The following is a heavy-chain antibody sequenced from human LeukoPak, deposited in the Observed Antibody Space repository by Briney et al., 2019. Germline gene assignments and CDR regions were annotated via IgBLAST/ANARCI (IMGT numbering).Heavy chain of an antibody. CDR2: MWYDGSNK. Sequence: GGSLRLSCAASGISVSSNYMSWVRQAPGKGLEWVAVMWYDGSNKYYVDSVKGRFTISRDNSKNTVYLQMNSLRAEDTAVYYCARDQRAYCGGDCYELDYWGQGTLVTVSS. V-gene: IGHV3-33*08. CDR1: GISVSSNY. J-gene: IGHJ4*02. D-gene: IGHD2-21*02. CDR3: ARDQRAYCGGDCYELDY.